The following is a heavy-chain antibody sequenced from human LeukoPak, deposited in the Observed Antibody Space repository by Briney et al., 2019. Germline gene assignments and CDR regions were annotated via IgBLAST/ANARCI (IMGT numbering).Heavy chain of an antibody. CDR1: GFTFSSYG. CDR3: AKVIAPWIQLWLIDY. V-gene: IGHV3-30*18. CDR2: ISYDGSNK. D-gene: IGHD5-18*01. Sequence: GRSLGLSCAASGFTFSSYGMHWVRQAPGKGLEGGAVISYDGSNKYYADSVKGRFTISRENSKNPLDLQMNRLRAEDTAVYYCAKVIAPWIQLWLIDYWGQGTLVTVSS. J-gene: IGHJ4*02.